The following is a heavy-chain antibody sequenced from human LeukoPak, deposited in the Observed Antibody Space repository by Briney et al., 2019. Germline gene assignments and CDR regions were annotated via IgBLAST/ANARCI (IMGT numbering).Heavy chain of an antibody. CDR3: ARGDGYNFFDS. Sequence: GGSLRLSSAASGFTVSRNYMSWVRQAPGKGLEWVSVIYIDGNTYYADSVRGRFTISRNNSKNTVYLQMNSLRAEDTAVYYCARGDGYNFFDSWGQGTLVTVSS. D-gene: IGHD5-24*01. CDR1: GFTVSRNY. J-gene: IGHJ4*02. CDR2: IYIDGNT. V-gene: IGHV3-66*01.